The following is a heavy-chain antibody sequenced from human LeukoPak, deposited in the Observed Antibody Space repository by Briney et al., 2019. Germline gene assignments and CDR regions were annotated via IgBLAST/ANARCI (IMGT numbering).Heavy chain of an antibody. V-gene: IGHV3-21*01. CDR1: GFTINNYN. CDR3: ARGGIAAAGHFDY. J-gene: IGHJ4*02. Sequence: GSLRLSCAASGFTINNYNMNWVRQAPGKALEWVSSITSSGTYIFYADSVKGRFTISRDNAKNSLYLQMNSLRAEDTAVYYCARGGIAAAGHFDYWGQGTLVTVSS. D-gene: IGHD6-13*01. CDR2: ITSSGTYI.